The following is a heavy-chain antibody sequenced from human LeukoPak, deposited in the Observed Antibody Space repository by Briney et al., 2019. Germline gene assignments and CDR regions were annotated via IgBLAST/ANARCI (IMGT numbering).Heavy chain of an antibody. CDR2: IYYSGST. D-gene: IGHD3-22*01. V-gene: IGHV4-59*01. CDR3: ARVGYYDSSGYPNNWFDP. J-gene: IGHJ5*02. CDR1: GGSISSYY. Sequence: SETLSLTCTVSGGSISSYYWSWIRQPPGKGLEWIGYIYYSGSTNYNPSLKSRVTISVDTSKNQFSLKLSSVTAADTAVSYCARVGYYDSSGYPNNWFDPWGQGTLVTVSS.